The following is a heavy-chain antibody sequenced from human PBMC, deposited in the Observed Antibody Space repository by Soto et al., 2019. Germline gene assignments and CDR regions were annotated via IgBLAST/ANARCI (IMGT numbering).Heavy chain of an antibody. J-gene: IGHJ6*02. D-gene: IGHD6-13*01. Sequence: SETLSLTCAVYGGSFSGYYWSWIRQPPGKGLEWIGEINHSGSTNYNPSLKSRVTILVDTSKNQFSLKLSSVTAADTAVYYCVRGPSSSWGYYYYGMDVWGQGTTVTSP. CDR1: GGSFSGYY. CDR2: INHSGST. CDR3: VRGPSSSWGYYYYGMDV. V-gene: IGHV4-34*01.